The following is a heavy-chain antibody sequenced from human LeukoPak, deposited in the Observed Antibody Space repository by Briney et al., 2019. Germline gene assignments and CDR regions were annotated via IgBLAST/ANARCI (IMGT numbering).Heavy chain of an antibody. CDR3: IRGGGR. V-gene: IGHV3-7*05. D-gene: IGHD4-23*01. Sequence: GGSLRLSSAASGFTMSSNWMMWIRQAPGKGLEWVASIKPYGSETYYLDSVKGRFSISRDSAKNSLYLQMNSLRVEDTAVYYCIRGGGRWGQGTLITVSS. CDR2: IKPYGSET. CDR1: GFTMSSNW. J-gene: IGHJ4*02.